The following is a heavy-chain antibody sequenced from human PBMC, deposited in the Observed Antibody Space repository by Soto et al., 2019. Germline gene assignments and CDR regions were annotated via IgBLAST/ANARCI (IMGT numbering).Heavy chain of an antibody. CDR2: ISGSGGST. CDR3: AKFVPPVTTVMRLDYYYYMDV. V-gene: IGHV3-23*01. J-gene: IGHJ6*03. Sequence: GGSLRLSCAASGFTFSSYAMSWVRQAPGKGLEWVSAISGSGGSTYYADSVKGRFTISRDNSKNTLYLQMNSLRAEDTAVYYCAKFVPPVTTVMRLDYYYYMDVWGKGTTVTVSS. D-gene: IGHD4-4*01. CDR1: GFTFSSYA.